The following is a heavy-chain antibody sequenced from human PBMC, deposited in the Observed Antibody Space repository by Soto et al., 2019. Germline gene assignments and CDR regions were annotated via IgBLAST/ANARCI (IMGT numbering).Heavy chain of an antibody. D-gene: IGHD3-10*01. Sequence: QVQLVQSGAEVKKPGSSVKVSCKASEGTFSSYAISWVRQAPGQGLEWMGGIIPIFGTANYAQKFQGRVTITADESTSTADMELSSLRSEDTAVYYCARDHGSGRPIHYGMDVWGQGTTVTVSS. CDR1: EGTFSSYA. CDR2: IIPIFGTA. J-gene: IGHJ6*02. CDR3: ARDHGSGRPIHYGMDV. V-gene: IGHV1-69*01.